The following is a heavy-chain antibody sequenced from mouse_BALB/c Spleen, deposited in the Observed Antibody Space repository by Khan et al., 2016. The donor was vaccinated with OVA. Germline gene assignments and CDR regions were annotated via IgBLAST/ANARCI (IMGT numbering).Heavy chain of an antibody. V-gene: IGHV5-17*02. CDR3: ARDSNFDY. CDR2: ISSGSSTI. J-gene: IGHJ2*01. CDR1: GFTFSRFG. Sequence: EVELVESGGGLVQPGGSQKLSCAASGFTFSRFGMHWVRRAPEKGLEWVAYISSGSSTIYYADTVKGRFTISRDNPKNTLFLQMTSLRSEDTAMYYCARDSNFDYWGQGTTLTVSS.